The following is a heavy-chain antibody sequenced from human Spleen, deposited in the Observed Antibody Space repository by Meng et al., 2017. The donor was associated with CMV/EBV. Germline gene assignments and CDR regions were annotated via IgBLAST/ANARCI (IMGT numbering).Heavy chain of an antibody. CDR2: ISGSSIDI. CDR3: AKAHCTGNACASPVYYLYAADV. CDR1: GFIFSNFA. J-gene: IGHJ6*02. D-gene: IGHD5/OR15-5a*01. Sequence: GGSLRLSCAASGFIFSNFAMSWVRQAPGKGLEWVSSISGSSIDIQYRDSVKGRFTISRDNSRNTLYLHMRSLSGDDTATYYCAKAHCTGNACASPVYYLYAADVWGQGTTVTVSS. V-gene: IGHV3-23*01.